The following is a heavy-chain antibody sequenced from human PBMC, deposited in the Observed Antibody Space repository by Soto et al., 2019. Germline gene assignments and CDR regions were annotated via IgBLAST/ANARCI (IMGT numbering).Heavy chain of an antibody. V-gene: IGHV4-34*01. CDR2: INHSGST. Sequence: SETLSLTCAVYGGSFSGYYWSWIRQPPGKGLEWIGEINHSGSTNYNPSLKSRVTISVDTSKNQFSLKLSSVTAADTAVYYCAKGGSRGGSGGFYSYYGMEVGGKGTRAT. CDR3: AKGGSRGGSGGFYSYYGMEV. D-gene: IGHD6-19*01. J-gene: IGHJ6*04. CDR1: GGSFSGYY.